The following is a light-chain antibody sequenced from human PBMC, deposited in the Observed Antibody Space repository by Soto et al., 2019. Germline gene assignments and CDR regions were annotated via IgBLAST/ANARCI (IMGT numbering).Light chain of an antibody. V-gene: IGKV3-20*01. CDR3: QQYGSSPRYT. J-gene: IGKJ2*01. Sequence: EIVLTQSPGTLSLSPGERATLSCRASQSVSSNYLAWYQQKPGQAPRLLIYGASSRATGSPDRFSGSGSGTDFTLTISRLEPEDFAVYYCQQYGSSPRYTFGQGTKLEIK. CDR2: GAS. CDR1: QSVSSNY.